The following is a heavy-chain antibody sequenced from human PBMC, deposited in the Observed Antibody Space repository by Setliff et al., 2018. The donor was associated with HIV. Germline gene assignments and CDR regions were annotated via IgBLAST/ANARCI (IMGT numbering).Heavy chain of an antibody. Sequence: SETLSLTCTVSGGSFIGSSFQSTWIRQTPGKGLEWIADIAYSGTTMYTNYNPSLESRITISEDASRHQFSLKLTSVTADDTGIYYCARGPPFAYWGQGLLVTVSS. CDR1: GGSFIGSSFQ. V-gene: IGHV4-39*07. CDR2: IAYSGTTMYT. CDR3: ARGPPFAY. J-gene: IGHJ4*02.